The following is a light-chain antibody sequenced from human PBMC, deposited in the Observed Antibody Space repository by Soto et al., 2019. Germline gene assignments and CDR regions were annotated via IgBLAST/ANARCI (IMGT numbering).Light chain of an antibody. J-gene: IGLJ1*01. CDR2: EVS. CDR3: TSYTTSSTHV. Sequence: QSVLTQPASVSGSPGQSITISCTGTSSDVGNYIYVFWFQQHPGKAPKLIISEVSNRPSGVSSRFSGSKSGNTASLTISGLQAEDEAHYYCTSYTTSSTHVFGTGTKVTVL. V-gene: IGLV2-14*01. CDR1: SSDVGNYIY.